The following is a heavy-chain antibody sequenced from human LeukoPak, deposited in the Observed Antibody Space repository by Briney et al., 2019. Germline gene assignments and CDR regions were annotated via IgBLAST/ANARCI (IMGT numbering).Heavy chain of an antibody. J-gene: IGHJ4*02. CDR2: INHSGST. CDR3: ARSLHYYSSGSYWA. Sequence: SETLSLTCAVYGGSFSGYYWSWIRQPPGKGLEWIGEINHSGSTNYNPSLKSRVTISVDTSKNQFSLKLSSVTAADTAVYYCARSLHYYSSGSYWAWGQGTLVTVSS. D-gene: IGHD3-10*01. V-gene: IGHV4-34*01. CDR1: GGSFSGYY.